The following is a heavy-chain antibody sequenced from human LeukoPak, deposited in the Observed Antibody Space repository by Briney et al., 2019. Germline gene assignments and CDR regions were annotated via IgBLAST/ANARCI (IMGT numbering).Heavy chain of an antibody. CDR3: ARLNKPGWFDP. J-gene: IGHJ5*02. CDR1: GGSISSRSYY. CDR2: INHSGST. D-gene: IGHD1-14*01. Sequence: SETLSLTCSVSGGSISSRSYYWGWIRHPPGKGLEWIGEINHSGSTNYNPSLKSRVTISVDTSKNQFSLKLSSVTAADTAVYYCARLNKPGWFDPWGQGTLVTVSS. V-gene: IGHV4-39*07.